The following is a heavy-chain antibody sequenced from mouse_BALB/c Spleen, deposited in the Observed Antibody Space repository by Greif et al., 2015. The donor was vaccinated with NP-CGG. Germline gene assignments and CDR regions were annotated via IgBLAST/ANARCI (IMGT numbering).Heavy chain of an antibody. CDR1: GYTFTSYW. D-gene: IGHD2-14*01. Sequence: LQQSGSELVRPGASVKLSCKASGYTFTSYWMHWVKQRPGQGLEWIGNIYPGSGSTNYDEKFKSKATLTVDTSSSTAYMQLSSLTSEDSAVYYCTSHRYLDYWGQGTTLTVSS. CDR2: IYPGSGST. CDR3: TSHRYLDY. J-gene: IGHJ2*01. V-gene: IGHV1S22*01.